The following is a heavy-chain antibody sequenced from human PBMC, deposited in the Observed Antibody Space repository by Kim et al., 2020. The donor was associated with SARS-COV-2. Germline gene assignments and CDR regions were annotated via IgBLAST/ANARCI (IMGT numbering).Heavy chain of an antibody. J-gene: IGHJ4*02. CDR1: GYTFTSYA. V-gene: IGHV7-4-1*02. D-gene: IGHD1-7*01. Sequence: ASVKVSCKASGYTFTSYAMNWVRQAPGQGLEWMGWINTNTGNPTYSQGFTGRFVFSLDTSVSTAYLQISSLKAEDTAVYYCARDRNWNYELRGGVYFDYWGQGTLVTVSS. CDR3: ARDRNWNYELRGGVYFDY. CDR2: INTNTGNP.